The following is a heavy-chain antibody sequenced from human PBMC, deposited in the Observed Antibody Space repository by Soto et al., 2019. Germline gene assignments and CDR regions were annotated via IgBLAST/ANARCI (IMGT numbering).Heavy chain of an antibody. CDR2: IYYSGST. J-gene: IGHJ5*02. Sequence: SETLSLTCTVSGGSISSSSYYWGWIRQPPGKGLEWIGSIYYSGSTYYNPSLKSRVTISVDTSTNQFSLKLSSVTAADTAVYYCATTRGVWFDAWGQRSLVTVS. CDR3: ATTRGVWFDA. D-gene: IGHD3-10*01. CDR1: GGSISSSSYY. V-gene: IGHV4-39*01.